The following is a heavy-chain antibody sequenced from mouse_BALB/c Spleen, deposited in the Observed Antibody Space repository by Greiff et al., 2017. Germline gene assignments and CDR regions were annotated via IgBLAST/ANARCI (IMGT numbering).Heavy chain of an antibody. V-gene: IGHV1-80*01. CDR1: GYAFSSYW. D-gene: IGHD3-2*01. Sequence: VKLVESGAELVRPGSSVKISCKASGYAFSSYWMNWVKQRPGQGLEWIGQIYPGDGDTNYNGKFKGKATLTADKSSSTAYMQLSSLTSEDSAVYFCARLEDSSGYFYAMDYWGQGTSVTVSS. J-gene: IGHJ4*01. CDR2: IYPGDGDT. CDR3: ARLEDSSGYFYAMDY.